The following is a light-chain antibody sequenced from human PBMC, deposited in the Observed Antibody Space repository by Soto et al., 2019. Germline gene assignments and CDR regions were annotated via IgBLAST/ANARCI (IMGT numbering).Light chain of an antibody. CDR1: SSNLGSNT. V-gene: IGLV1-44*01. Sequence: QSVLTQPPSVSGTPGQRVTISCSGSSSNLGSNTVNWYQQLPGTAPKLLIYSNNQRPSGVPDRFSGSKSGTTASLAISGLQSEDEADYYCAAWYDSLNGWVFGGGTKVTVL. CDR2: SNN. J-gene: IGLJ3*02. CDR3: AAWYDSLNGWV.